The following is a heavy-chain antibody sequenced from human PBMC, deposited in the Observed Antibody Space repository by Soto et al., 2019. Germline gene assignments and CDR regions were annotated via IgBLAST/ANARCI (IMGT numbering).Heavy chain of an antibody. CDR3: ARDAPPADY. CDR1: GYTFTSYH. J-gene: IGHJ4*02. V-gene: IGHV1-18*01. CDR2: ISAYNSNT. Sequence: ASMKVSCKASGYTFTSYHINWVRQAPGQGLEWMGWISAYNSNTNYAQKLQGRVTMTTDTSTSTAYMELRSLRSDDTAVYYCARDAPPADYWGQGTLVTVSS.